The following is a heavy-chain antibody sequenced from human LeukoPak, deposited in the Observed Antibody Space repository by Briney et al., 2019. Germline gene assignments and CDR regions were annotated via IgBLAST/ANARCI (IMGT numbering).Heavy chain of an antibody. CDR3: ARALGYGPNHNWFDP. CDR2: ISSSSSTI. J-gene: IGHJ5*02. D-gene: IGHD4-17*01. V-gene: IGHV3-48*01. Sequence: GGSLRLSCAASGFTFSSYSMNWVRQAPGKGLEWVSYISSSSSTIYYADSVKGRFTISRDNAKNSLYLQMNSLRAEDTAVYYCARALGYGPNHNWFDPWGQGTLVTVSS. CDR1: GFTFSSYS.